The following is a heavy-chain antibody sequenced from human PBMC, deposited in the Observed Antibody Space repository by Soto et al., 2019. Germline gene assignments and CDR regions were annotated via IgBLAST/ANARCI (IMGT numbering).Heavy chain of an antibody. CDR1: GFTFGSYA. CDR2: ISGSGGST. CDR3: AKDLMVRSSGWYDWFDP. V-gene: IGHV3-23*01. Sequence: EVQLLEFGGDLVQPGESLRHSCAASGFTFGSYAMSWVRQAPGKGLEWVSAISGSGGSTYYADSVKGRFTISRDNSKNTLYLQMNSLRAEDTAVYYCAKDLMVRSSGWYDWFDPWGQGTLVTVSS. J-gene: IGHJ5*02. D-gene: IGHD6-19*01.